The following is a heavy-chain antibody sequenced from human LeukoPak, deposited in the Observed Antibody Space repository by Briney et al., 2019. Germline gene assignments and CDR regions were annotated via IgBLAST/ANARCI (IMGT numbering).Heavy chain of an antibody. V-gene: IGHV4-34*01. D-gene: IGHD1-1*01. CDR2: INHSGST. Sequence: SETLSLTCAVYGGAFSGYYWSWIRQPPGKGLEWIGEINHSGSTNYNPSLKSRVTISVDTSKNQFSLKLSSVTAADTAVYYCARVSELETSHYMDVWGKGTTVTVSS. CDR1: GGAFSGYY. CDR3: ARVSELETSHYMDV. J-gene: IGHJ6*03.